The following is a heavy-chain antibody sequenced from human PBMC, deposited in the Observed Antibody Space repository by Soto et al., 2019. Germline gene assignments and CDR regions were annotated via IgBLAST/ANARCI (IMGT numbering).Heavy chain of an antibody. D-gene: IGHD3-22*01. Sequence: QVQLVQSGAEAKKPGASVKVSCKASGYTFTSYAVHWVRQAPGQRLEWMGWINAGNGHTKYSQKFQGRVTLTSDTSASTAYMELSSLRSEDAAVYYCMIVPGYWGQGTLVTVSS. J-gene: IGHJ4*02. V-gene: IGHV1-3*01. CDR2: INAGNGHT. CDR1: GYTFTSYA. CDR3: MIVPGY.